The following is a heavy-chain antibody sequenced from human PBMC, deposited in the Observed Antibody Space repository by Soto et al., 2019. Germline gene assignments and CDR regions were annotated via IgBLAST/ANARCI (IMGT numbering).Heavy chain of an antibody. CDR1: GESLRGYY. J-gene: IGHJ5*01. Sequence: QVQLQQWGTGLLKPSETLSLHCAVYGESLRGYYWSWIRQTPAMGLEWIGEINHRGTTNHDSSLKSRASISIDTSKKQVSMRLNYVTAADTAVYYCARGYPRSILSTSLTTSYWFDSWGQGTLVTVSS. D-gene: IGHD2-21*01. CDR3: ARGYPRSILSTSLTTSYWFDS. V-gene: IGHV4-34*04. CDR2: INHRGTT.